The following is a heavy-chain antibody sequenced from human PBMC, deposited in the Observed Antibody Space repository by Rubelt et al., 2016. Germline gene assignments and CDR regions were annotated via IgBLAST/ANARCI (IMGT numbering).Heavy chain of an antibody. D-gene: IGHD6-13*01. CDR2: IIPILGIA. J-gene: IGHJ4*02. CDR3: ARGLRRGIAAAGRINYFDY. Sequence: KASGGTFSSYAISWVRQAPGQGLEWMGRIIPILGIANYAQKFQGRVTMTRNTSISTAYMELSSLRSEDTAVYYCARGLRRGIAAAGRINYFDYWGQGTLVTVSS. CDR1: GGTFSSYA. V-gene: IGHV1-69*04.